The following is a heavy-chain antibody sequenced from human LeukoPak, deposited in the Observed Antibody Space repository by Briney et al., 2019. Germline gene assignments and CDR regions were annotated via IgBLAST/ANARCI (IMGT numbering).Heavy chain of an antibody. CDR3: ASRQPPFDY. CDR2: VYYSGST. J-gene: IGHJ4*02. V-gene: IGHV4-59*01. D-gene: IGHD5-18*01. Sequence: PSETLSLTCTVSGDFITAYYWSWIRQPPGKGLEWIGYVYYSGSTNYNPSLKSRVTISVDTSKNQFSLKLSSVTAADTAVYYCASRQPPFDYWGQGTLVTVSS. CDR1: GDFITAYY.